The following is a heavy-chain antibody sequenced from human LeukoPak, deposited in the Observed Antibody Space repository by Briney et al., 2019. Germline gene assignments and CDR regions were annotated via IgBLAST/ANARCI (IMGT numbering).Heavy chain of an antibody. J-gene: IGHJ4*02. V-gene: IGHV5-51*01. CDR1: GYSFTSYW. CDR2: IYPGDSDT. Sequence: WESLKISCKGSGYSFTSYWIGWVRQMPGKGLEWMGIIYPGDSDTRYSPSFQGQVTISADKSISTAYLQWSSLKASDTAMYYCASAKGYCSSTSCPGDFDYWGQGTLVTVSS. CDR3: ASAKGYCSSTSCPGDFDY. D-gene: IGHD2-2*01.